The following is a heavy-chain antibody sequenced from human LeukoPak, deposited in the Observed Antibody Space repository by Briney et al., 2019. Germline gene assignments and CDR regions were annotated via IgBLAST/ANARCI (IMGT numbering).Heavy chain of an antibody. CDR1: GGSISSSSYY. CDR2: IYYSGST. Sequence: SETLSLTCTVSGGSISSSSYYWNWIHQPPGKGLEWIGSIYYSGSTYYNPSLKSRVTISVDTSKNQFSLKLGSVTAADTAVYYCAREERGYSYGYDYWGQGTLVTVSS. V-gene: IGHV4-39*07. D-gene: IGHD5-18*01. J-gene: IGHJ4*02. CDR3: AREERGYSYGYDY.